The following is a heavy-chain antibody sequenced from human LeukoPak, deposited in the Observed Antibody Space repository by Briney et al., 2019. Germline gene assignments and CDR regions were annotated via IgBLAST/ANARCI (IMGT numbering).Heavy chain of an antibody. J-gene: IGHJ4*02. Sequence: GGSLRLSCTASGFTFGSYDISWVRQAPGKGLEWVSNISGSGGSTYYADSVKGRFTISRDNSKNTLYLQMNSLRAEDTAIYYCAKVHRAYDYDSGSYYDSGFDYWGQGTLVTVSS. CDR3: AKVHRAYDYDSGSYYDSGFDY. V-gene: IGHV3-23*01. D-gene: IGHD3-10*01. CDR1: GFTFGSYD. CDR2: ISGSGGST.